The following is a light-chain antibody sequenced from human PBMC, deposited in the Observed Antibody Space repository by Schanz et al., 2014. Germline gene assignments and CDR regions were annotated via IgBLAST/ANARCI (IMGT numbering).Light chain of an antibody. Sequence: DIQMTQSPSSLSASVGDRVIITCRASQSISIYLNWYQQKPGKAPKLLIYAASSLQSGVPSRFSGSGYGTDFTLTITSLQPEDFASYYCQQSYLAPDTFGQGTCLEIK. CDR3: QQSYLAPDT. V-gene: IGKV1-39*01. J-gene: IGKJ2*01. CDR1: QSISIY. CDR2: AAS.